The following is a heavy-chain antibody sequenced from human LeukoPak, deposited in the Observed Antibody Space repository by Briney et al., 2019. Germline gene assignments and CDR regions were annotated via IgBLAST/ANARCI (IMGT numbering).Heavy chain of an antibody. Sequence: GGSLRLSCTASGFTFSSYGMHWVRQAPGKGLEWVAYIQYDGSNQQYADSVKGRFSISRDRSKNTLYLQMNSLRAEDTAVYYCANELDSIAVAGTPDYWGQGTLVTVSS. CDR3: ANELDSIAVAGTPDY. CDR1: GFTFSSYG. J-gene: IGHJ4*02. D-gene: IGHD6-19*01. CDR2: IQYDGSNQ. V-gene: IGHV3-30*02.